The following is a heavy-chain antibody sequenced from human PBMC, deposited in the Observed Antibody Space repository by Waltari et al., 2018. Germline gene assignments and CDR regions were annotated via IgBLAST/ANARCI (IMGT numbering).Heavy chain of an antibody. CDR2: ISYGGIIK. V-gene: IGHV3-30*18. CDR1: GFDFGSYG. D-gene: IGHD2-21*01. J-gene: IGHJ5*01. Sequence: QVQLVESGGGVVQSGGSLRLACAASGFDFGSYGLHWVRQTPARGLEWVALISYGGIIKEYADSVRGRFSISRDDSGRILYLQMDSLRVEDTAVYYCAKEAYFANNNYHDSWGQGTRVTVTA. CDR3: AKEAYFANNNYHDS.